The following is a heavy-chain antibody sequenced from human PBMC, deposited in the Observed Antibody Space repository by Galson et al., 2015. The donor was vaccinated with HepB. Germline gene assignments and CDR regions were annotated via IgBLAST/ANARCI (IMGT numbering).Heavy chain of an antibody. CDR2: LYSGGNA. CDR1: GFTVSSKY. CDR3: ARDRTTVVIPGDAFDI. J-gene: IGHJ3*02. Sequence: SLRLSCAASGFTVSSKYMSWVRQAPGKGLEWVSVLYSGGNAYYADSVKGRFTISRHNSKNTLHLQMYSLRPEDTAVYYCARDRTTVVIPGDAFDIWGQGTMVTVSS. D-gene: IGHD4-23*01. V-gene: IGHV3-53*04.